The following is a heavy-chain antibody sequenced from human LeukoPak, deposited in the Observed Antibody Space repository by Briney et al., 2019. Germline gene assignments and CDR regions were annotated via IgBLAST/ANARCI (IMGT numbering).Heavy chain of an antibody. CDR1: GFTFSNYG. CDR3: ARDHTIAVPGPFDY. CDR2: VWYDGSNE. V-gene: IGHV3-33*01. Sequence: GGSLRLCCAASGFTFSNYGMHWVRQAPGKGLEWVAVVWYDGSNENYADSVKGRFTISRDNSKNTLYLQMNSLRAEDTAVYYCARDHTIAVPGPFDYWGQGALVTVSS. J-gene: IGHJ4*02. D-gene: IGHD6-19*01.